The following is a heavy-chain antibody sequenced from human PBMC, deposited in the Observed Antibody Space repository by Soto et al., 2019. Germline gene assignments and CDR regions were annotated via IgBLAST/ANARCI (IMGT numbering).Heavy chain of an antibody. J-gene: IGHJ3*02. CDR3: AHKANFDFWCGMGGDVFAI. D-gene: IGHD3-3*01. Sequence: ASVKVSCKASGYTFTSYYINWVRQATGQGLEWMGWMNPNSGNTGYAQKFQGRVTMTRNTSISTAYMELSSLRSEDTAAYYCAHKANFDFWCGMGGDVFAIRGQGTMVPVSS. CDR1: GYTFTSYY. CDR2: MNPNSGNT. V-gene: IGHV1-8*01.